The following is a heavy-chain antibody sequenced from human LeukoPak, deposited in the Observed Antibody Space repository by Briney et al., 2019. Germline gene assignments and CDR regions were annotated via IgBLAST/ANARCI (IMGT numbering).Heavy chain of an antibody. J-gene: IGHJ6*03. Sequence: PGGSLRLSCAASGFTFSSYWMSWVRQAPGKGLEWVANIKQDGSEKYYVDSVKGRFTISRDNAKNSLYLQMNSLRAEDTAVYYCARDNGNGYCSSTSCLRRHHYYYYMDVWGKGTTVTVSS. CDR3: ARDNGNGYCSSTSCLRRHHYYYYMDV. CDR2: IKQDGSEK. D-gene: IGHD2-2*03. V-gene: IGHV3-7*01. CDR1: GFTFSSYW.